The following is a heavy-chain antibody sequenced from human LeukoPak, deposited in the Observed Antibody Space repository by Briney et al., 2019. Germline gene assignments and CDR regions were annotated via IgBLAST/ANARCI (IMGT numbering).Heavy chain of an antibody. CDR1: GYTFTSYD. D-gene: IGHD3-3*01. Sequence: ASVKVSCKASGYTFTSYDINWVRQATGQGLEWMGWMNPNSGNTGYAQKFQGRVTMTRNTSISTAHMELSSLRSEDTAVYYCARVGTIFGVVITDYYYGMDVWGQGTTVTVSS. J-gene: IGHJ6*02. V-gene: IGHV1-8*01. CDR2: MNPNSGNT. CDR3: ARVGTIFGVVITDYYYGMDV.